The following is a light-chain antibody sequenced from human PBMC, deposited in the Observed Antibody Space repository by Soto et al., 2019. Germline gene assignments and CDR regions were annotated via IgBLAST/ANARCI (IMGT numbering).Light chain of an antibody. CDR1: SGDIGGYNY. CDR3: ASYAGSDNYV. CDR2: EVD. Sequence: VLTQPPSASGSPGQSVTISCTGTSGDIGGYNYVSWFQQYPGKAPKLMIFEVDKRPSGVPDRFSGSKSGNTASLTVSGLRADDEADYYCASYAGSDNYVFGTGTKVTVL. J-gene: IGLJ1*01. V-gene: IGLV2-8*01.